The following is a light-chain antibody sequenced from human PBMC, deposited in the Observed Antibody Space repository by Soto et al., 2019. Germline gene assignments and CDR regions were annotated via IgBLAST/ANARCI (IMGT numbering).Light chain of an antibody. J-gene: IGKJ1*01. Sequence: DIRMTQSPSTLSASVGDRVTITCRASQSISSWLAWYQQKPGKAPKLLIYKASSLESGVPSRFSGSGSGTEFTLTISSLQPDDFATYYCQQYSIYWTFGQGTKVEIK. CDR3: QQYSIYWT. CDR2: KAS. CDR1: QSISSW. V-gene: IGKV1-5*03.